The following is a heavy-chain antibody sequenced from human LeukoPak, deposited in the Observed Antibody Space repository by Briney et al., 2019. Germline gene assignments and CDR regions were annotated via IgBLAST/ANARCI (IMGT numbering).Heavy chain of an antibody. CDR2: IYSGGDT. J-gene: IGHJ3*02. V-gene: IGHV3-53*01. CDR3: ARESSGGYYFDVFDI. Sequence: KSGGSLRLSCAASGFTVSNNFMNWVRQAPGKGLEWVSLIYSGGDTSYADSVKGRFTISRDNAKNSLHLQMNSLRAEDTAFYYCARESSGGYYFDVFDIWGQGTMVTVSS. CDR1: GFTVSNNF. D-gene: IGHD3-22*01.